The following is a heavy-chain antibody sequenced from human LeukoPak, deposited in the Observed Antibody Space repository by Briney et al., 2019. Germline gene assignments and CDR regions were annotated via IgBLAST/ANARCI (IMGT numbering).Heavy chain of an antibody. Sequence: GGSLRLSCAASGFTFSSYVMSWVRQAPGKGLEWVSGISASGGSRYYADSVKGRFTISRDNSKNTLYLQMNSLRAEDTAVYYCARKGSYGSVFDPWGQGTLVTVSS. J-gene: IGHJ5*02. CDR3: ARKGSYGSVFDP. CDR1: GFTFSSYV. V-gene: IGHV3-23*01. D-gene: IGHD3-10*01. CDR2: ISASGGSR.